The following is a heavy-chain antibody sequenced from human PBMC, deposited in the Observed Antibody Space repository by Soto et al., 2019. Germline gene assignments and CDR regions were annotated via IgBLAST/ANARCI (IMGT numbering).Heavy chain of an antibody. J-gene: IGHJ3*02. V-gene: IGHV1-8*01. D-gene: IGHD3-16*02. CDR3: ARGMGGDYDCVWGSYRYDAFDI. CDR2: MNPNSGNT. CDR1: GYTFTSYD. Sequence: ASVKVSCKASGYTFTSYDINWVRQATGQGLAWMGWMNPNSGNTGYAQKFQGRVTMTRNTSVSTAYMELSSLRSEDTAVYYCARGMGGDYDCVWGSYRYDAFDIWGQGTMVTVSS.